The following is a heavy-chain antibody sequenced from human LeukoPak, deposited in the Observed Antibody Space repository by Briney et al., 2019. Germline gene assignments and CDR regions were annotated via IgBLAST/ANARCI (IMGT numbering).Heavy chain of an antibody. Sequence: GGSLTLSCAASGFTFSSYAMCWVRQAPGKGPEWVATIGHTSGAWYADSVMGRFTISRDNSKSMLYLHMNSLSGEDTALYYCADFGSGSYILNYWGQGSLVTVSS. CDR3: ADFGSGSYILNY. CDR1: GFTFSSYA. V-gene: IGHV3-23*01. D-gene: IGHD3-10*01. CDR2: IGHTSGA. J-gene: IGHJ4*02.